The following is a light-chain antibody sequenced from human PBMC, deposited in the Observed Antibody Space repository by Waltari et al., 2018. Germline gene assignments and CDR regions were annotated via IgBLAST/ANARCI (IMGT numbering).Light chain of an antibody. Sequence: SHDLTQPPSVSVSPGQTARITCSGDALPKQSAYWFQKKPGQAPVLVIYKDTERPSGIPDRVSGSSSRTTVTLTISGVQADDEADYYCQAADISSSYRVFGGGTKLSVL. CDR3: QAADISSSYRV. J-gene: IGLJ3*02. V-gene: IGLV3-25*03. CDR1: ALPKQS. CDR2: KDT.